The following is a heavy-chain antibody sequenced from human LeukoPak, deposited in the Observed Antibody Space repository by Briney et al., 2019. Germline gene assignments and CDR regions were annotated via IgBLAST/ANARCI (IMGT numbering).Heavy chain of an antibody. CDR3: AKGLGAARGTNAFDI. CDR2: MSGSGGST. CDR1: GFTFSSYG. D-gene: IGHD6-6*01. V-gene: IGHV3-23*01. Sequence: GGSLRLSCAASGFTFSSYGMSWVRQAPGKGLEWVSAMSGSGGSTYYADSVKGRFTISRDNSKNTLYLQMNSLRAEDMALYYCAKGLGAARGTNAFDIWGQGTMVTVSS. J-gene: IGHJ3*02.